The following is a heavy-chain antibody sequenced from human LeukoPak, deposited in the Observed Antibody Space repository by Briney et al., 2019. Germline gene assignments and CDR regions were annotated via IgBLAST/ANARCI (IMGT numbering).Heavy chain of an antibody. V-gene: IGHV3-30*18. Sequence: PGGSLRLSCAASGFTFSSYGMHWVRQAPGKGLEWVAVISYDGSNKYYADSVKVRFTISRDNSKNTLYLQMNSLRAEDTAVYYCAKDGVNWNSFDYWGQGTLVTVSS. J-gene: IGHJ4*02. CDR1: GFTFSSYG. CDR2: ISYDGSNK. CDR3: AKDGVNWNSFDY. D-gene: IGHD1-20*01.